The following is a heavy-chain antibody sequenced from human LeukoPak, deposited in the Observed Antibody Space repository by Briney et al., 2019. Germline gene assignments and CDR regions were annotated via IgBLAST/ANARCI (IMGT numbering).Heavy chain of an antibody. Sequence: SETLSLTCTVSGGSISSSSYYWGWIRQPPGKGLEWIGSIYYTANTYYNSSLKSRVTISVDTSKNQFSLKLSSVTAADSAVYYCARRDHYDSRGYFDYWCQGTLVTVSS. CDR2: IYYTANT. V-gene: IGHV4-39*01. D-gene: IGHD3-22*01. CDR3: ARRDHYDSRGYFDY. CDR1: GGSISSSSYY. J-gene: IGHJ4*02.